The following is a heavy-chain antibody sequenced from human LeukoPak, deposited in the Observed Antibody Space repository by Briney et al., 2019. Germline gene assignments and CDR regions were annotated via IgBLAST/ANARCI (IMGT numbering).Heavy chain of an antibody. CDR2: IYSGGST. J-gene: IGHJ6*02. V-gene: IGHV3-66*01. CDR3: ARVGGSTVTSHYYYYGMDV. D-gene: IGHD4-17*01. Sequence: GGSLRLSCAASGFRFSDFYMSWVRQAPGKGLEWVSVIYSGGSTYYADSVKGRFTISRDNSKNTLYLQMNSLRAEDTAVYYCARVGGSTVTSHYYYYGMDVWGQGTTVTVSS. CDR1: GFRFSDFY.